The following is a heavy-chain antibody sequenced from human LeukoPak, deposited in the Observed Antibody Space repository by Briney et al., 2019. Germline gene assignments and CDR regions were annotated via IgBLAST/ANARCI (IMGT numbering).Heavy chain of an antibody. CDR3: AKVALRGYYYGMDV. D-gene: IGHD3-10*01. CDR2: ISGSGGST. CDR1: GFTFSSTA. V-gene: IGHV3-23*01. Sequence: PGESLRLSCTASGFTFSSTAMTWVRQTPGRGLEWVSTISGSGGSTYYADSVKGRFTISRDNSQNTLYLQMNSLRAEDTAVYYCAKVALRGYYYGMDVWGQGTTVTVSS. J-gene: IGHJ6*02.